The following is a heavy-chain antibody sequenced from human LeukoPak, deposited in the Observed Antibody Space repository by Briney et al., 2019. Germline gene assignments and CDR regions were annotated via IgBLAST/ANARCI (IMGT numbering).Heavy chain of an antibody. CDR3: ARAMGAVAATGDFYYYGLDV. D-gene: IGHD6-19*01. Sequence: SETLSLTCTVSGDSVRSYYWGWIRQPAGKGLEWIGRVHTNGSTNHNPSLKSRLSMSVDTSENQFSLRLTSVTAADTAVYYCARAMGAVAATGDFYYYGLDVWGQGTTVTVSS. CDR1: GDSVRSYY. CDR2: VHTNGST. J-gene: IGHJ6*02. V-gene: IGHV4-4*07.